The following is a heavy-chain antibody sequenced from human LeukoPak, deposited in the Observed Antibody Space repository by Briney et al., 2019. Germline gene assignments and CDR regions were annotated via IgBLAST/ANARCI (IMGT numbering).Heavy chain of an antibody. CDR3: ARGGEGYYDSSGYGAFDI. CDR1: GYTFTSYG. J-gene: IGHJ3*02. CDR2: ISAYNGNT. Sequence: ASVKVSCKASGYTFTSYGISWVRQAPGQGLEWMGWISAYNGNTNYAQKLQGRVTMTTDTSTSTAYMELRSLRSDDTAVYYCARGGEGYYDSSGYGAFDIWGQGTMVTVSS. V-gene: IGHV1-18*01. D-gene: IGHD3-22*01.